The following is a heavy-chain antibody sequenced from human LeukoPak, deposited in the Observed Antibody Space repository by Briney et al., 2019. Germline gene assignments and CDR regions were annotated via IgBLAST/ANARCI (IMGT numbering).Heavy chain of an antibody. CDR2: IYYSGRT. Sequence: SETLSLTCSVSGGSISSYYWSWIRQPPGKGLEWIGYIYYSGRTSYNPSLKSRVTISVDTSKNQFSLRLSSVTAADTAVYYCARAGEMATSIGDWGQGTLVTVSS. V-gene: IGHV4-59*01. D-gene: IGHD5-24*01. CDR3: ARAGEMATSIGD. CDR1: GGSISSYY. J-gene: IGHJ4*02.